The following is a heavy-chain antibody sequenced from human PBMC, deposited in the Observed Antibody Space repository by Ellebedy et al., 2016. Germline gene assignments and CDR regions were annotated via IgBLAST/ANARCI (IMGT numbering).Heavy chain of an antibody. CDR3: AKSRLFWTGDINS. J-gene: IGHJ4*02. D-gene: IGHD3/OR15-3a*01. Sequence: GGSLRLSXAASGFTFTSYAMNWVRQPPAKGLEWVSVISGGGGTTYSADSVKGRFTVSRDNSQNTLYLQMDSLRGEDTALYYCAKSRLFWTGDINSWGQGTLVTVSS. CDR1: GFTFTSYA. V-gene: IGHV3-23*01. CDR2: ISGGGGTT.